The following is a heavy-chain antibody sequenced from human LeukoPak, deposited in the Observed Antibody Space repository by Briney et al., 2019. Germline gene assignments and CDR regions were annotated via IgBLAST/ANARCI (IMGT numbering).Heavy chain of an antibody. CDR2: FFYSGST. CDR3: ARGGI. CDR1: GGSISSYY. V-gene: IGHV4-59*12. J-gene: IGHJ4*02. Sequence: PSETLSLTCTVSGGSISSYYWSWIRQPPGKGLEWIGYFFYSGSTNYNPSLKSRVTISVDTSKNQFSLKLSSVTAADTAVYYCARGGIWGQGTLVTVSS.